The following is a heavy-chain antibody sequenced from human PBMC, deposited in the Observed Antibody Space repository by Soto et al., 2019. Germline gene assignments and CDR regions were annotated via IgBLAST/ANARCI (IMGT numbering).Heavy chain of an antibody. J-gene: IGHJ5*02. D-gene: IGHD3-16*02. Sequence: SEEVSLWAPSDTFTSYYIHWVRQAPGHWLEWMGIINPNGGSTRFAQTFQGRITMTTDTSTSTVYMELRSLRSEDTAVYYCARSSGGVFGLIIEGSNRLAPWGQGSLVTVSS. CDR3: ARSSGGVFGLIIEGSNRLAP. CDR2: INPNGGST. V-gene: IGHV1-46*01. CDR1: SDTFTSYY.